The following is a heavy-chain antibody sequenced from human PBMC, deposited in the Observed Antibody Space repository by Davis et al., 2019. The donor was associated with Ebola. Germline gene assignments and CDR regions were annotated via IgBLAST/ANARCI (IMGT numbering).Heavy chain of an antibody. D-gene: IGHD3-22*01. CDR2: INSDGSST. CDR3: ARVIYTYDSSNDAFDI. J-gene: IGHJ3*02. V-gene: IGHV3-74*01. CDR1: GFTFSSYW. Sequence: HTGGSLRLSCAASGFTFSSYWMHWVRQAPGKGLVWVSRINSDGSSTNHADSVKGRFTISRDNVKNTLFLQMNSLRVEDTAVYYCARVIYTYDSSNDAFDIWGQGTMVTVSS.